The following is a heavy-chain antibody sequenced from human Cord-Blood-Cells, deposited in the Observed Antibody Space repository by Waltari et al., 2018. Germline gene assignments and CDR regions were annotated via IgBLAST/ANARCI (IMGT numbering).Heavy chain of an antibody. D-gene: IGHD5-12*01. J-gene: IGHJ6*02. CDR2: YVPSFGTA. CDR3: AIGIVATIKGSYGMDV. CDR1: GYPVTGSY. V-gene: IGHV1-69*06. Sequence: QVQLLQSGAGVKKPGASVKVSCRASGYPVTGSYVHWLRQAPGQGLEWMGGYVPSFGTANYAQKFQGRGTITADKSTSTDYMELSSLRSEDTAVYYCAIGIVATIKGSYGMDVWGQGTTVTVSS.